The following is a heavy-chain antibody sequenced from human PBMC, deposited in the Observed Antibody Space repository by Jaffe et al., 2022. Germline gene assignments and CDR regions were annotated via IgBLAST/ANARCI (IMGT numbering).Heavy chain of an antibody. V-gene: IGHV3-30*02. J-gene: IGHJ5*02. CDR3: AKDQEVGRPNWFGP. CDR2: IRFAGSKE. CDR1: GFAFNSYG. Sequence: QVQLVESGGGVVQPGGSLRLSCAASGFAFNSYGIHWVRQAPGKGLEWVGFIRFAGSKEYYAEFVQGRFTISRDNSKNTQYLQMNSLTVEDTAIYYCAKDQEVGRPNWFGPWGQGTLVTVSS. D-gene: IGHD1-26*01.